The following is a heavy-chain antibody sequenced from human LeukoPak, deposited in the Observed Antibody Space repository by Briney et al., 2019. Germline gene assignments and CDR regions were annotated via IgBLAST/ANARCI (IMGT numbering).Heavy chain of an antibody. CDR1: GITVSSNY. J-gene: IGHJ4*02. CDR3: AKQGYCSGGSCYSNSYYFDY. Sequence: GGSLRLSCAASGITVSSNYMSWVRQAPGKGLEWVSIIYSSGGGGTTVYADSVKGRFTISRDNSKDTLYLQMNSLRAEDTAVYYCAKQGYCSGGSCYSNSYYFDYWGQGTLVTVSS. V-gene: IGHV3-53*01. CDR2: IYSSGGGGTT. D-gene: IGHD2-15*01.